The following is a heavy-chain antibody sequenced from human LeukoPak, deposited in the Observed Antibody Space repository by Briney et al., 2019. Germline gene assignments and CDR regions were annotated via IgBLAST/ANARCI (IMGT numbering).Heavy chain of an antibody. J-gene: IGHJ3*02. CDR2: IYYSGST. V-gene: IGHV4-59*08. CDR1: GGSISSYY. Sequence: KPSETLSLTCTVSGGSISSYYWSWIRQPPGKGLEWIGYIYYSGSTNYNPSLKSRVTISVDTSKNQFSLKLSSVTAADTAVYYCARSSTIAAATHDAFDIWGQGTMVTVSS. D-gene: IGHD6-13*01. CDR3: ARSSTIAAATHDAFDI.